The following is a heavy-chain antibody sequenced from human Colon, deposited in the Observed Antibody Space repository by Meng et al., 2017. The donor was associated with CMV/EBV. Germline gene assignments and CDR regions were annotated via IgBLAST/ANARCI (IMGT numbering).Heavy chain of an antibody. V-gene: IGHV1-18*01. CDR3: ARGVYGMDV. J-gene: IGHJ6*02. CDR2: ISAYNGET. CDR1: NYTFTNYG. Sequence: ASVKVSCKSSNYTFTNYGIAWVRQAPGQGLEWMGWISAYNGETKYEEKLQDRVTMTTDTSTSTAYMELRSLRSDDTAVYYCARGVYGMDVWGQGTTVTVSS.